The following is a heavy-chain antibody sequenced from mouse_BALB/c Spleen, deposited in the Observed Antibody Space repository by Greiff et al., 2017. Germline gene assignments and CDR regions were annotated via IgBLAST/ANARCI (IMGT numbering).Heavy chain of an antibody. J-gene: IGHJ2*01. D-gene: IGHD1-1*01. Sequence: QVQLQQPGAELVRPGASVKLSCKASGYTFTSYWINWVKQRPGQGLEWIGNIYPSDSYTNYNQKFKDKATLTVDKSSSTAYMQLSSPTSEDSAVYYCTRRSTVVAPYFDYWGQGTTLTVSS. CDR2: IYPSDSYT. V-gene: IGHV1-69*02. CDR3: TRRSTVVAPYFDY. CDR1: GYTFTSYW.